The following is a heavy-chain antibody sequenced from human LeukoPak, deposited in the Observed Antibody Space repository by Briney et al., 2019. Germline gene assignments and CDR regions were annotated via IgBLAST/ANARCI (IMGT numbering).Heavy chain of an antibody. CDR2: ISYDGSNK. J-gene: IGHJ4*02. Sequence: GGSLRLSCAASGFTFSSYGMRGVRQAPGKGLEGVAVISYDGSNKYYADSVKGRFTNSRDNSKNTLYVQMNSLRAEDTAVYYCAKSVPRYMYYYDSSGYCDYWGQGTLVTVSS. D-gene: IGHD3-22*01. CDR1: GFTFSSYG. V-gene: IGHV3-30*18. CDR3: AKSVPRYMYYYDSSGYCDY.